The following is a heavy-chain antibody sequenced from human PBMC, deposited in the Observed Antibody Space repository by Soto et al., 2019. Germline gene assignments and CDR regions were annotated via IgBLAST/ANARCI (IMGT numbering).Heavy chain of an antibody. J-gene: IGHJ4*02. CDR3: AKEGRLRSPAGDYFDS. Sequence: PGGSLRLSCEGSGFSFPDYDMNWVRQTPGKGLGWVAAVGRFGNTYYRDSVRGRFTISRDDSRNTVYLQMNRLRVEDTAVYFCAKEGRLRSPAGDYFDSWAQGSLVTVSS. CDR2: VGRFGNT. V-gene: IGHV3-23*01. D-gene: IGHD3-10*01. CDR1: GFSFPDYD.